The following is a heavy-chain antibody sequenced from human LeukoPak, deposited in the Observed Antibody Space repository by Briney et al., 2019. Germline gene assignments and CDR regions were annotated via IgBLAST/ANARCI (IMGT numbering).Heavy chain of an antibody. V-gene: IGHV3-48*03. CDR3: AREHPSRDGMDV. Sequence: GGSLRLSCAASGFTFSSYEMNWVRQAPGKGLEWVSYISSSGSTIYYADSVKGRFTISRDNAKNSLYLQMNSLRAEDTAVYYCAREHPSRDGMDVWGQGTTVTVSS. CDR1: GFTFSSYE. D-gene: IGHD2/OR15-2a*01. CDR2: ISSSGSTI. J-gene: IGHJ6*02.